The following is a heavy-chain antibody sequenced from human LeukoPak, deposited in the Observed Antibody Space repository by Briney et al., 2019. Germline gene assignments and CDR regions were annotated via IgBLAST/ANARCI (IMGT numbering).Heavy chain of an antibody. J-gene: IGHJ4*02. V-gene: IGHV3-23*01. CDR2: ISGSGGST. D-gene: IGHD4-17*01. Sequence: GGSLRLSCAASGFSFDDYVMHWVRQAPGKGLEWVSGISGSGGSTYYADSVKGRFTISRDNSKNTLYLQMNSLRAEDTAVYYCAKMEAWTTVTGSGVDYWGQGTLVTVSS. CDR3: AKMEAWTTVTGSGVDY. CDR1: GFSFDDYV.